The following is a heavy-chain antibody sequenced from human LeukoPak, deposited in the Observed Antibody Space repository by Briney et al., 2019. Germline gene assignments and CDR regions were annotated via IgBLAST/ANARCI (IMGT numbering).Heavy chain of an antibody. CDR3: AREKDYYDRSGYSPYYYGMDV. D-gene: IGHD3-22*01. J-gene: IGHJ6*02. CDR2: IKQDGSEK. V-gene: IGHV3-7*01. CDR1: GFTFSSYW. Sequence: GGSLRLSCAASGFTFSSYWMSWVRQAPGKGLEWVANIKQDGSEKYYVDSVKGRFTISRDNAKTSLYLQMNSMRAEDTAVYYCAREKDYYDRSGYSPYYYGMDVWGQGTTVTVSS.